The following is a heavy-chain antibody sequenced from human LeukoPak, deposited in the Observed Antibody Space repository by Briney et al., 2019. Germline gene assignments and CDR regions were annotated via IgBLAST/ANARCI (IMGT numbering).Heavy chain of an antibody. D-gene: IGHD7-27*01. CDR1: GDSVSNSRAA. V-gene: IGHV6-1*01. CDR3: ARSTWGSNAFDV. Sequence: SQTLSLTCAISGDSVSNSRAAWHWIRQSPSRGLEWLGRTYYRSKWNNDYAVSVRSRITINGDTSKNQFSLQLNSVTPEDTAVYYCARSTWGSNAFDVWGQGTVVTVSS. J-gene: IGHJ3*01. CDR2: TYYRSKWNN.